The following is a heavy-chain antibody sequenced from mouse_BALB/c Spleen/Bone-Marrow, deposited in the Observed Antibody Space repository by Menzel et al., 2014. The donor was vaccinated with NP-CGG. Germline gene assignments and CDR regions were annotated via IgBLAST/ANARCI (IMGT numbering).Heavy chain of an antibody. CDR3: ARYDYRYSWFAY. Sequence: EVQLQQPGAELVKPGAPVKLSCTASGFNIKDTYMHWVKQRPEQGLEWIGRIDPANGNTKYDPKFQGKATITTDTSSNTAYLQLRSLTSEDTAVYYCARYDYRYSWFAYWGQGTLVTVSA. CDR1: GFNIKDTY. CDR2: IDPANGNT. D-gene: IGHD2-14*01. V-gene: IGHV14-3*02. J-gene: IGHJ3*01.